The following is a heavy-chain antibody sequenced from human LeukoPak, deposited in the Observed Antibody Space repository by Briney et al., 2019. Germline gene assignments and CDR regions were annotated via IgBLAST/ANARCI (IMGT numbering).Heavy chain of an antibody. CDR3: ARDRSGYANDAFDF. J-gene: IGHJ3*01. CDR2: LSYGGTNK. V-gene: IGHV3-30-3*01. Sequence: GGSLRLSCAASGFTFSDYAMHWVRQAPGKGLEWVAVLSYGGTNKYYADSVKGRFTISRDNSKNTMFLQMNSLRAEDTAVYHCARDRSGYANDAFDFWGQGTMVTVSS. D-gene: IGHD3-3*01. CDR1: GFTFSDYA.